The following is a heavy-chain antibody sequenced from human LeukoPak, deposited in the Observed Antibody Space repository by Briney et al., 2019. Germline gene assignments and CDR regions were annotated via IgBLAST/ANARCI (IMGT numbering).Heavy chain of an antibody. CDR2: IFYTGST. CDR1: GGSISSSSYY. D-gene: IGHD1-26*01. Sequence: SETLSLTCTVSGGSISSSSYYWGWIRQPPGKGLEWIGGIFYTGSTYYNPSLQSRVTISVDTSKNQFSLKLNSVTAADTAVYFCVRDRLGETFDYWGQGTLVTVSS. V-gene: IGHV4-39*07. J-gene: IGHJ4*02. CDR3: VRDRLGETFDY.